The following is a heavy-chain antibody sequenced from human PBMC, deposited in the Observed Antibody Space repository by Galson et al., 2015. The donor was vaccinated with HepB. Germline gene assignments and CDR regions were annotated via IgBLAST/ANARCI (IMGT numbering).Heavy chain of an antibody. D-gene: IGHD1-26*01. CDR2: IRYDGRNK. CDR3: AKDLVGAFDY. V-gene: IGHV3-30*02. Sequence: SLRLSCAASGFTFGSYGMHWVRQAPGKGLEWVAFIRYDGRNKYYADSVKGRFTISRDNSKNTLYLQMNSLRAEDTAVYYCAKDLVGAFDYWGQGTLVTVSS. J-gene: IGHJ4*02. CDR1: GFTFGSYG.